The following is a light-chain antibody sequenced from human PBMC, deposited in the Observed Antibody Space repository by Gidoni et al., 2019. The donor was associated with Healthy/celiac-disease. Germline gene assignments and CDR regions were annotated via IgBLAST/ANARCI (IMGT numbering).Light chain of an antibody. CDR3: SSYTSSSHVV. CDR1: SSDVGGYNY. Sequence: QSALTQSASVSGSTGQSITISCTGTSSDVGGYNYVSWYKQHPGKAPKLMIYDVSTRPSGVSNRFSGSKSGNTASLTISGLQAEDEADYYCSSYTSSSHVVFGGGTTLXV. V-gene: IGLV2-14*03. CDR2: DVS. J-gene: IGLJ2*01.